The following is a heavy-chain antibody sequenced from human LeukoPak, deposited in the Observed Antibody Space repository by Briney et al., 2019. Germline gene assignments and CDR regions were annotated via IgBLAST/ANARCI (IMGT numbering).Heavy chain of an antibody. CDR2: ISYDGSNK. J-gene: IGHJ4*02. D-gene: IGHD6-13*01. Sequence: GRSLRLSCAASGFTFSSYAMHWVRQAPGKGLEWVAVISYDGSNKYYADSVKGRFTISRDNSKNTLYLQMNSLRAEDTAVYYCAAVVAAAGRPEPNYFDYWGQGTLVTVSS. CDR3: AAVVAAAGRPEPNYFDY. V-gene: IGHV3-30-3*01. CDR1: GFTFSSYA.